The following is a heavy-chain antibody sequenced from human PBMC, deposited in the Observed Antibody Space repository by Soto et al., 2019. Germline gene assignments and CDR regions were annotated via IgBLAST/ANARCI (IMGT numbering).Heavy chain of an antibody. CDR1: GGSFSGYY. CDR3: ARGRFLEPRRRTGTPFDY. CDR2: INHSGST. V-gene: IGHV4-34*01. D-gene: IGHD1-7*01. J-gene: IGHJ4*02. Sequence: SETLSLTCAVYGGSFSGYYWSWIRQPPGKGLEWIGEINHSGSTNYNPSLKSRVTISVDTSKNQFSLKLSSVTAADTAVYYCARGRFLEPRRRTGTPFDYWGQGTLVTVSS.